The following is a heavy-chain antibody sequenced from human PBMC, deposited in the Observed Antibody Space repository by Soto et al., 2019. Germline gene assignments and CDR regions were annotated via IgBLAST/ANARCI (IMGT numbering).Heavy chain of an antibody. J-gene: IGHJ6*02. V-gene: IGHV3-23*01. CDR2: ISGSGGST. Sequence: PGGSLRLSCAASGFTFSSYAMSWVRQAPGKGLEWVSAISGSGGSTYYADSVKGRFTISRDNSKNTLYLQMNSLRSEDTAVYYCAVLYSSSWYEGPYYYYGMDVWGQGTTVTVSS. CDR1: GFTFSSYA. CDR3: AVLYSSSWYEGPYYYYGMDV. D-gene: IGHD6-13*01.